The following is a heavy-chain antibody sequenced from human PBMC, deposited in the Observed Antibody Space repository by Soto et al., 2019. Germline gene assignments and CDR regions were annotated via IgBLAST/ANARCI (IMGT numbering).Heavy chain of an antibody. CDR3: AHRQVDYAGVGNGAFDI. CDR1: GLSVTATGVG. J-gene: IGHJ3*02. D-gene: IGHD2-8*01. CDR2: IYWNDDK. Sequence: ESGPTLVNPTQTLTLTCTLSGLSVTATGVGMGWIRQPPGKALEWLALIYWNDDKRYSPSLKNRLTITKDTSKNQVVLTMTNMDPVDTATYFCAHRQVDYAGVGNGAFDIWGQGTMVTVSS. V-gene: IGHV2-5*01.